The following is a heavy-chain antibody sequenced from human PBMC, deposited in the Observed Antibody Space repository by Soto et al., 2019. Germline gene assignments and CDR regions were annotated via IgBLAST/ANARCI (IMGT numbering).Heavy chain of an antibody. CDR3: ARDVRSFCAMDV. CDR2: ISYDGSNK. Sequence: GGSLRLSCAASGFTFRSYAMHWVRQAPGKGLEWVAAISYDGSNKYYADSVKGRFTISRDNSKNTLYLQMNSLRAEDTAVYYCARDVRSFCAMDVWGQGTTVTVSS. V-gene: IGHV3-30-3*01. CDR1: GFTFRSYA. D-gene: IGHD3-10*02. J-gene: IGHJ6*01.